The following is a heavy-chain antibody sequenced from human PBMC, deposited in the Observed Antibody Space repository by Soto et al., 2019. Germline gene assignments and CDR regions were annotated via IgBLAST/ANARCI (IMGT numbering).Heavy chain of an antibody. V-gene: IGHV3-74*01. Sequence: WMHRVRQAPGKGLVWVSRIKSEGGGTSYADSVKGRFTISRDYAKNTLYLQMNSLRAEVTSLYYYAISNWRVGIAWGPRSPARVS. J-gene: IGHJ1*01. D-gene: IGHD1-1*01. CDR1: W. CDR2: IKSEGGGT. CDR3: AISNWRVGIA.